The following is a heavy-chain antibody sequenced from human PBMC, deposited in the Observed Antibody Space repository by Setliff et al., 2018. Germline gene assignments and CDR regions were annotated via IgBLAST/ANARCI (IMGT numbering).Heavy chain of an antibody. J-gene: IGHJ4*02. V-gene: IGHV4-39*07. CDR2: IYFNGDT. Sequence: LSLTCNVSGGSISTSNYHWGWVRQPPGKGLEWIANIYFNGDTVKQPFLKSRVTISIDTSKNQFSLGLSSVIVADTATYYCVRVRVVQGYYEFDSWGQGALVTVSS. CDR1: GGSISTSNYH. D-gene: IGHD3-16*01. CDR3: VRVRVVQGYYEFDS.